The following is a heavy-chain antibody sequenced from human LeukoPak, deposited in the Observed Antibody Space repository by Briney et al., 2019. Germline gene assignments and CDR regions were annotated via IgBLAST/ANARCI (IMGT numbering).Heavy chain of an antibody. J-gene: IGHJ1*01. D-gene: IGHD6-13*01. CDR2: IYTSGST. V-gene: IGHV4-4*07. CDR1: GGYINNYY. Sequence: SETLSLTCAVSGGYINNYYWSWIRQPAGKGLEWIGRIYTSGSTNYNPSLKSRVTISVDTSKNQFSLKLSSVTAADTAVYYCARVEGSSWYEGYFQHWGQGTLVTVSS. CDR3: ARVEGSSWYEGYFQH.